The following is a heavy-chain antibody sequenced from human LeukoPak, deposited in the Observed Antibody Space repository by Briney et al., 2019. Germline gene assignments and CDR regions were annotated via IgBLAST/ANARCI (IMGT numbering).Heavy chain of an antibody. CDR3: ARAHRSGAGYFDV. CDR1: GFTFRTYE. CDR2: ISSNGRTI. J-gene: IGHJ2*01. D-gene: IGHD2-21*01. V-gene: IGHV3-48*03. Sequence: LTIPFTASGFTFRTYEMIWVREAPGKGLEWVSYISSNGRTIYYAHSVKGRFTISRDNAKNSLSLQMNSLRAEDTAVYYCARAHRSGAGYFDVWSRSTVDPVSS.